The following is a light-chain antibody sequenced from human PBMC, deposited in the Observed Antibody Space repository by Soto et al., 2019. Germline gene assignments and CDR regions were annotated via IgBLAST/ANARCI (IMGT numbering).Light chain of an antibody. CDR1: QSISGW. J-gene: IGKJ1*01. CDR2: EAS. CDR3: QQYYNDWT. Sequence: DIQMTQSPSTPSASVGDRVTITCRASQSISGWLAWYQQKPGTAPKLLIYEASNLESGVPSRFSGSGSGTEFTLTISSLQPDDFATYYCQQYYNDWTFGQGTKVDIK. V-gene: IGKV1-5*01.